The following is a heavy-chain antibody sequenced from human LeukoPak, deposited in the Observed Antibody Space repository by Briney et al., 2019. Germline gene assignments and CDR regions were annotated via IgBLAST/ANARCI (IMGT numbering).Heavy chain of an antibody. V-gene: IGHV1-2*06. CDR1: GYTFTGYY. D-gene: IGHD3-10*01. CDR2: INPNSGGT. J-gene: IGHJ6*02. CDR3: ARGPGDYYGMDV. Sequence: GASVKVSCKASGYTFTGYYMLWVRQAPGQGLEWMGRINPNSGGTNYAQKFQGRVTMTRDTSISTAYMELSRLRSDDTAVYYCARGPGDYYGMDVWGQGTTVTVSS.